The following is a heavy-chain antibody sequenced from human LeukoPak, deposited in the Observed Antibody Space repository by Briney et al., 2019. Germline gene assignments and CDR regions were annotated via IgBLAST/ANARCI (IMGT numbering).Heavy chain of an antibody. Sequence: QSGGSLRLSCVVSGFTFNNHAMSWVRQAPGKGLEWVSAISGSGDNTFYAGSVRGRFTISRDNSKNTLYLQMDSLRAEDTAIYYCTKDFRGSGYFFDYWGQGTPVTVSS. CDR1: GFTFNNHA. J-gene: IGHJ4*02. V-gene: IGHV3-23*01. CDR3: TKDFRGSGYFFDY. CDR2: ISGSGDNT. D-gene: IGHD3-10*01.